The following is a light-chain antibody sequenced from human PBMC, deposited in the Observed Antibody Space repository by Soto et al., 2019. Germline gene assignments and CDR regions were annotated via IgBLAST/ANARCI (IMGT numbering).Light chain of an antibody. Sequence: EIVLTQSPGTLSLSPGERATLSCRASQSVGSSYLAWYQQRPGQAPRLLIYGTSSRATGIPDRFTGSGSETSFTLTISRLEPEDFALYYCQHYQSGHPITFGQGTRLEIK. CDR3: QHYQSGHPIT. J-gene: IGKJ5*01. CDR2: GTS. CDR1: QSVGSSY. V-gene: IGKV3-20*01.